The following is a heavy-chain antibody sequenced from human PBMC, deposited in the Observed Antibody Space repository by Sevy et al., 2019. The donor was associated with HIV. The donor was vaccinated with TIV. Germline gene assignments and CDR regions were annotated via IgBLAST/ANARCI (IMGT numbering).Heavy chain of an antibody. CDR2: ISGSSNYI. V-gene: IGHV3-21*06. Sequence: GGSLRLSCAASAFTFSSYNMNWVRQAPGKGLEWVSCISGSSNYIYYAESLKGRFIISRDNAKNTLNLQMNSLRADDTAVYYCARGPPDGSYDYFDYWGQGTLVTVSS. CDR1: AFTFSSYN. D-gene: IGHD1-26*01. CDR3: ARGPPDGSYDYFDY. J-gene: IGHJ4*02.